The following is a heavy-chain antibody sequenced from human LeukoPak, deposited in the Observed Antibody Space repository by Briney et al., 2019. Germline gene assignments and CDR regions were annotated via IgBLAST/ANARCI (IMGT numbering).Heavy chain of an antibody. D-gene: IGHD2-21*02. J-gene: IGHJ6*03. CDR2: ISVYNADT. V-gene: IGHV1-18*01. Sequence: ASVKVSCKASGYTFTSYDISWVRQAPGQGLEWMGRISVYNADTNYAQNLQGRVTMTRDTSTSTAYMELRSLRSDDTAVYYCARDPSGDYGNYYYYMDVWGKGTTVTVSS. CDR1: GYTFTSYD. CDR3: ARDPSGDYGNYYYYMDV.